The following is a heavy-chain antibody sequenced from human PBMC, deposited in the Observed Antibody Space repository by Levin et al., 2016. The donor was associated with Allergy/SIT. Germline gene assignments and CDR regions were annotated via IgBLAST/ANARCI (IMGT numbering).Heavy chain of an antibody. CDR3: MRTAYSSLDY. J-gene: IGHJ4*02. V-gene: IGHV3-7*01. CDR2: INQDGSEK. D-gene: IGHD6-13*01. CDR1: GFTLSTYW. Sequence: GESLKISCAASGFTLSTYWMTWVRQAPGKGLEWVANINQDGSEKNYVDSVKGRFTISRDNAKNSLYLQMNSLRAEDTAMYYCMRTAYSSLDYWGQGTLVTVSS.